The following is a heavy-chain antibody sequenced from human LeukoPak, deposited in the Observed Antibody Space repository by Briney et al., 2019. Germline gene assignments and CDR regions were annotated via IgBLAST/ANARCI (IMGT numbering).Heavy chain of an antibody. CDR3: ARGWGWGFDY. Sequence: GGSLRLSCVPSGFTFSSYWMTWVRQAPGKGLEWVAHIKPDGSEKSYVDSVKGRFTISRDNAKNSLYLQLNGLRVEDTAVYYCARGWGWGFDYRDQGILVTVSS. CDR2: IKPDGSEK. D-gene: IGHD7-27*01. J-gene: IGHJ4*02. V-gene: IGHV3-7*01. CDR1: GFTFSSYW.